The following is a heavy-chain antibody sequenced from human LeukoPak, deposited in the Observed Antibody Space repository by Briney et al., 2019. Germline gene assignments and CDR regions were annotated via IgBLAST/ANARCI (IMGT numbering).Heavy chain of an antibody. Sequence: SETLSLTCTVSGGSISSSSYYWGWIRQPPGKGLEWIGSIYYSGSTYYNPSLKSRVTIPVDTSKNRFSLKLTSVTAADTAVYFCARDLLGWGSPRWGQGTRVTVSS. J-gene: IGHJ3*01. D-gene: IGHD3-3*01. CDR3: ARDLLGWGSPR. CDR1: GGSISSSSYY. CDR2: IYYSGST. V-gene: IGHV4-39*07.